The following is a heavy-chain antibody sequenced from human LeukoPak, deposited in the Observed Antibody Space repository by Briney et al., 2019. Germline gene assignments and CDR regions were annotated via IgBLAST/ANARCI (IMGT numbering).Heavy chain of an antibody. J-gene: IGHJ3*02. CDR1: GFDFPTYA. V-gene: IGHV3-7*01. CDR3: ARDVYDSGRGAFDI. Sequence: PGGSLRLSCAASGFDFPTYAMHWVRQGPGKGLEWVANINEDGSAKYYVDSVKGRFTISRDNAKNSLFLQMNSLRAEDTAVYYCARDVYDSGRGAFDILGQGTMVTVSS. D-gene: IGHD3-10*01. CDR2: INEDGSAK.